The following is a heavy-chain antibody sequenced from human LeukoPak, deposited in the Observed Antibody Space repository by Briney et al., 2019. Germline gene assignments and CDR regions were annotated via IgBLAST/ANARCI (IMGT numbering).Heavy chain of an antibody. CDR1: GFTFSTYG. CDR2: ISYDGSNE. Sequence: PGGSLRLSCVASGFTFSTYGMHWVRQAPGKGLEWVAVISYDGSNEFYADSVKGRFTISRDNSKNTLYLQMNSLRAEDTAVYCCAKDGRDYYDSSGYYDYWGQGTLVTVSS. J-gene: IGHJ4*02. CDR3: AKDGRDYYDSSGYYDY. D-gene: IGHD3-22*01. V-gene: IGHV3-30*18.